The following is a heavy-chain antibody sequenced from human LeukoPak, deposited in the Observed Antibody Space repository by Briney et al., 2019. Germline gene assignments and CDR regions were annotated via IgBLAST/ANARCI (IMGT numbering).Heavy chain of an antibody. Sequence: SETLSLTCTVSGGSMSSEYWSWIRQPPGKGLEWIGYIYYSGSTNYNPSLKSRVTISVDTSKNQFSLQLASVTAADTAVYYCARGGGESRIAALKDGFDPWGQGTLVTVSS. J-gene: IGHJ5*02. CDR3: ARGGGESRIAALKDGFDP. D-gene: IGHD6-13*01. V-gene: IGHV4-59*01. CDR1: GGSMSSEY. CDR2: IYYSGST.